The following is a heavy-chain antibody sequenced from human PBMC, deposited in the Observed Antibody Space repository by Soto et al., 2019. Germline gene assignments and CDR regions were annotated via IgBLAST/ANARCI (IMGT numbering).Heavy chain of an antibody. V-gene: IGHV1-3*01. D-gene: IGHD3-10*01. CDR3: AREPHPYYYGSGRTEYRLDV. CDR2: INAGNGNT. Sequence: ASVKVSCKASGYTFTSYAMHWVRQAPGQRLEWMGWINAGNGNTKYSQKFQGRVTITRDTSASTAYMELSSLRSEDTAVYYCAREPHPYYYGSGRTEYRLDVWGQGTTVTVSS. CDR1: GYTFTSYA. J-gene: IGHJ6*02.